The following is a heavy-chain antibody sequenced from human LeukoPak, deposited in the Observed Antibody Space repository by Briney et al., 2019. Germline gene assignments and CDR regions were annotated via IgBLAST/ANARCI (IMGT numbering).Heavy chain of an antibody. CDR1: GGSISSYY. Sequence: SETLSLTCTVSGGSISSYYWSWIRQPAGKGLEWIGRIYTSGSTNYNPSLKSRVTMSVDTSKNQFSLKLSSVTAADTAVYYCARSRQTYYDILTGLSRFDYWGQGTLVTVSS. CDR2: IYTSGST. J-gene: IGHJ4*02. V-gene: IGHV4-4*07. CDR3: ARSRQTYYDILTGLSRFDY. D-gene: IGHD3-9*01.